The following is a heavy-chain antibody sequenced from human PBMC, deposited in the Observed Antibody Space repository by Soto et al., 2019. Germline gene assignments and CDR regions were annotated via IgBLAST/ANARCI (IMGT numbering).Heavy chain of an antibody. CDR3: ARGGLGYCSSTSCFPSYNWFDH. Sequence: QVQLVQSGAEVKKPGASVKVSCKASGYTFTSYGISWVRQAPGQGLEWMGWISAYNGNTNYAQKLQGRVTMTTDTSTSTAYMELRSLRSDDTAVYYWARGGLGYCSSTSCFPSYNWFDHWGQGTLVTVSS. V-gene: IGHV1-18*01. J-gene: IGHJ5*02. D-gene: IGHD2-2*01. CDR1: GYTFTSYG. CDR2: ISAYNGNT.